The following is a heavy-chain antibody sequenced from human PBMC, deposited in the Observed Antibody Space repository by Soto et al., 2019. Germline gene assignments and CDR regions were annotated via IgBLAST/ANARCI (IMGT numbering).Heavy chain of an antibody. CDR3: TTETYDFWSGYYII. J-gene: IGHJ4*02. CDR2: IKSKTDGGTT. Sequence: GGSLRLSCAASGFTFSNAWMNWVRQAPGKGLEWVGRIKSKTDGGTTDYAAPVKGRFTISRDDSKNTLYLQMNSLKTEDTAVYYCTTETYDFWSGYYIIWGQGTLVTVSS. CDR1: GFTFSNAW. V-gene: IGHV3-15*07. D-gene: IGHD3-3*01.